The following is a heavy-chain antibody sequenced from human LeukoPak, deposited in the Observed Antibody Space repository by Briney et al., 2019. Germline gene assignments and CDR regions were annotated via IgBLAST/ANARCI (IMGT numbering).Heavy chain of an antibody. CDR3: ASGGVYYDSSGQWGDDAFDI. V-gene: IGHV1-2*02. J-gene: IGHJ3*02. CDR2: INPNSGGT. Sequence: GASVKVSCKASGYTFTGYYMHWVRQAPGQGLEWMGWINPNSGGTNRAQKFQGRVTMTRDTSISTAYMELSSLRSDDTAVYYCASGGVYYDSSGQWGDDAFDIWGQGTMVTVSS. CDR1: GYTFTGYY. D-gene: IGHD3-22*01.